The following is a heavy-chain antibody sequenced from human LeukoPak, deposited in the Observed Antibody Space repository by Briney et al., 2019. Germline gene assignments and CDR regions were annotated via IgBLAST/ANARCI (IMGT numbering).Heavy chain of an antibody. CDR1: GFTFSSYV. D-gene: IGHD3-22*01. Sequence: GGSLRLSRAVSGFTFSSYVMSWVRQAPGKGLEWVSGISGSGGNTYCADSVKGRFTISRDKSKNTLYLQMNSLRAEDTAVYYCAKSYYYDSSGYNYGFHYYYGMDVWGQGTTVTVSS. V-gene: IGHV3-23*01. CDR3: AKSYYYDSSGYNYGFHYYYGMDV. CDR2: ISGSGGNT. J-gene: IGHJ6*02.